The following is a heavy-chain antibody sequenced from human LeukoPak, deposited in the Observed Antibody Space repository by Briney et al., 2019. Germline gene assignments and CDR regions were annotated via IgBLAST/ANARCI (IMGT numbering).Heavy chain of an antibody. J-gene: IGHJ4*02. V-gene: IGHV1-46*01. CDR1: GYTFTSYY. CDR2: INPSGGST. CDR3: AREGHYYDSSGYYPFYFDY. D-gene: IGHD3-22*01. Sequence: ASVKVSCKASGYTFTSYYMHWVRQAPGQGLEWMGIINPSGGSTSYAQKFRGRVTMTRDTSTSTVYMELSSLRSEDTAVYYCAREGHYYDSSGYYPFYFDYWGQGTLVTVSS.